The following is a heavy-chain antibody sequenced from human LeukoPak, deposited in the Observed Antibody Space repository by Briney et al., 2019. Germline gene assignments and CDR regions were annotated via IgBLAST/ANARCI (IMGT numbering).Heavy chain of an antibody. J-gene: IGHJ6*03. CDR2: INHSGST. CDR1: GGSFSGYY. D-gene: IGHD3-10*01. CDR3: ARLRILPPYYYGSGSLRVGRVEQFWAHYYYYMDV. Sequence: PSETLSLTCAVYGGSFSGYYWSWIRQPPGKGLEWIGEINHSGSTNYNPSLKSRVTISVDTSKNQFSLKLSSVTAADTAVYYCARLRILPPYYYGSGSLRVGRVEQFWAHYYYYMDVWGKGTTVTISS. V-gene: IGHV4-34*01.